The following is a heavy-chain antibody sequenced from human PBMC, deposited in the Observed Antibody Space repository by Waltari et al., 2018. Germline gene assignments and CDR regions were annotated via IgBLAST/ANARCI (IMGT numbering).Heavy chain of an antibody. CDR2: ISYNERKI. D-gene: IGHD3-22*01. CDR3: ARDYCDRTNCHGMDV. V-gene: IGHV3-30*10. J-gene: IGHJ6*02. Sequence: QVQLVESGGGVVQPGRSLRLSCAASEFTFSSYDMHWVRQAPGKGRGWVAVISYNERKIYSIDSGKGRFTISRENSKKMLFLQMNSLRAEDTAVYYCARDYCDRTNCHGMDVWGQGTTVTVSS. CDR1: EFTFSSYD.